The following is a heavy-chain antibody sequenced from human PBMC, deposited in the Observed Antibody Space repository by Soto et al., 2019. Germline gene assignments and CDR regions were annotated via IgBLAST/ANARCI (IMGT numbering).Heavy chain of an antibody. J-gene: IGHJ5*02. V-gene: IGHV3-49*03. CDR2: IRSKAYGGTT. CDR1: GFTFGDYS. D-gene: IGHD3-3*01. Sequence: GGSLILSCTASGFTFGDYSMSWFRQAPGKGLEWVGFIRSKAYGGTTEYAASVKGRFTISRDDSKSIAYLQMNSLKTEDTAVYYCYGSLEWLSRLDPWGQGTLVTVSS. CDR3: YGSLEWLSRLDP.